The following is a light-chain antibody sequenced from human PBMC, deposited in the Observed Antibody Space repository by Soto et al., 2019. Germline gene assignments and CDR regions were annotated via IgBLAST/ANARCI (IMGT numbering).Light chain of an antibody. Sequence: IQMNQSPATLSGYVGNRVTITCRASQTISSWLAWYQQKPGKAPKLLIYKASTLKSGVPSRFSGSGSGTEFTLTICSLQPDDFATYYCQHYNSYSGAFGQGTKVDIK. CDR1: QTISSW. J-gene: IGKJ1*01. CDR3: QHYNSYSGA. CDR2: KAS. V-gene: IGKV1-5*03.